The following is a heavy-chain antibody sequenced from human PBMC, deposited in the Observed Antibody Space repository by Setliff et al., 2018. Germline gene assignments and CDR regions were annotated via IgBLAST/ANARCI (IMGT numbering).Heavy chain of an antibody. J-gene: IGHJ5*02. Sequence: GESLTISCAASGFTFSSYSMNWVRQAPGKGLEWVSSISSSSSYIYYADSVKGRFTISRDNVKNSLYLQMNSLRAEDTAVYYCARAPSTRGYSGYDSWGQGTLVTGS. D-gene: IGHD5-12*01. V-gene: IGHV3-21*01. CDR3: ARAPSTRGYSGYDS. CDR1: GFTFSSYS. CDR2: ISSSSSYI.